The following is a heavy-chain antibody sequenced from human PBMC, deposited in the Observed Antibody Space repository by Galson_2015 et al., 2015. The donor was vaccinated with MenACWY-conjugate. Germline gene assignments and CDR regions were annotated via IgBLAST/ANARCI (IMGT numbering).Heavy chain of an antibody. V-gene: IGHV1-24*01. D-gene: IGHD1-26*01. CDR3: ATSNPSSGSNRNYYYYGMDV. CDR2: FDPEDGET. CDR1: GYTLTELS. J-gene: IGHJ6*02. Sequence: SVKVSCKVSGYTLTELSMHWVRQAPGKGLEWMGGFDPEDGETIYAQKFQGRVTMTEDTSTDTAYMELSSLRSEDTAVYYCATSNPSSGSNRNYYYYGMDVWGQGTTVTVSS.